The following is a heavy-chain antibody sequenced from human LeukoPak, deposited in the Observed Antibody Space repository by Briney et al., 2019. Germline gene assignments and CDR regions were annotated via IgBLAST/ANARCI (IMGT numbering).Heavy chain of an antibody. V-gene: IGHV3-21*01. D-gene: IGHD6-13*01. CDR2: VSSSSSYI. Sequence: GGSLRLSCAASGFTFSSYSMNWVRQAPGKGLEWVSSVSSSSSYIYYADSVKGRFTISRDNAKNSLYLQMNSLRAEDTAVYHCARDRVAAAGTYYYGMDVWGQGTTVTVSS. CDR3: ARDRVAAAGTYYYGMDV. CDR1: GFTFSSYS. J-gene: IGHJ6*02.